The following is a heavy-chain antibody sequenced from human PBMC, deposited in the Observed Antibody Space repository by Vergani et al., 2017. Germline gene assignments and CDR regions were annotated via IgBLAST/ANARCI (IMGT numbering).Heavy chain of an antibody. CDR3: ARTECFIFRYFHFAL. D-gene: IGHD3-9*01. J-gene: IGHJ4*02. CDR2: SYHSGCA. V-gene: IGHV4-39*01. CDR1: GGSITSSSYY. Sequence: QLHLQESGPGLVKPSETLSLTCTVSGGSITSSSYYWGWIRQPPGKGLEWIGNSYHSGCAYYNPSLKGRVTISVDTSKNQFSLEVTSVTAADTAIYFCARTECFIFRYFHFALWGQGTLVTVSS.